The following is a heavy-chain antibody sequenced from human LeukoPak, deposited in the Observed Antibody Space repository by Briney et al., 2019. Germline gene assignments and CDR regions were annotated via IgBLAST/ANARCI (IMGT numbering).Heavy chain of an antibody. CDR2: ISSSSSYI. CDR3: APTTVTTGSLGY. V-gene: IGHV3-21*01. J-gene: IGHJ4*02. CDR1: GFTFSSYS. D-gene: IGHD4-17*01. Sequence: GGSLRLSCAASGFTFSSYSMNWVRQAPGKGLEWVSSISSSSSYIYYADSVKGRFTISRDNAKNSLYLQMNSLRAEDTAVYYCAPTTVTTGSLGYWGQGTLVTVSS.